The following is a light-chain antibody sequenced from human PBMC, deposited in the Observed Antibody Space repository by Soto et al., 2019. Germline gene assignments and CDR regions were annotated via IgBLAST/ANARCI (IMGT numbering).Light chain of an antibody. V-gene: IGLV2-14*03. CDR1: SSDVGNYNY. CDR3: SSYTSSSMHVV. Sequence: QSALTQPASVSGSPGQSITISCTGTSSDVGNYNYVSWYQQHPGKAPKLMIYDVTNRPSGISNRFSGSKSGNTASLTISGLQAEDEADYYCSSYTSSSMHVVFGGGTKLTVL. CDR2: DVT. J-gene: IGLJ2*01.